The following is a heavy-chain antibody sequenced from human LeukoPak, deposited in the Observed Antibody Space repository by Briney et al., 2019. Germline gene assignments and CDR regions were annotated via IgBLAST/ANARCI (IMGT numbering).Heavy chain of an antibody. D-gene: IGHD2/OR15-2a*01. CDR1: GFTFSSYE. CDR2: ISSSAEIV. V-gene: IGHV3-48*03. Sequence: GGSLRLSCAASGFTFSSYEMNWVRQAPGKGLEWVSYISSSAEIVFYTDSVKGRFTVSRDNAKNSLYLQMNSLRVEDTAIYYCARDRIRVPGPYNWFDPWGQGTLVTVSS. CDR3: ARDRIRVPGPYNWFDP. J-gene: IGHJ5*02.